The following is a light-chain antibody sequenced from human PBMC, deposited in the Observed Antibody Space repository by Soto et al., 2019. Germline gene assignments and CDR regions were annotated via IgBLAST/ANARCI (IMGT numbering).Light chain of an antibody. Sequence: EILLTQSPGTLSLSPWERATHSYTASQSVSSNYLAWYQQKPDQAPRLLIYGASSRATGIPDRFSGSGSGTDFTLTIKSLEFGVSEAVSGEHYGTSPVDFGQVTKV. CDR1: QSVSSNY. J-gene: IGKJ1*01. CDR3: EHYGTSPVD. CDR2: GAS. V-gene: IGKV3-20*01.